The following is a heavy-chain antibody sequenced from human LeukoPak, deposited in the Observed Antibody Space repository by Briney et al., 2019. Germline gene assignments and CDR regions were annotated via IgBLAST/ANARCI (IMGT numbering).Heavy chain of an antibody. V-gene: IGHV1-2*06. CDR2: INLYSGGT. J-gene: IGHJ4*02. Sequence: ASVKVSFKASGYTFTGYYMHWVRQAPGQGLEWMGRINLYSGGTNYAQKLQGRVTITRDTSISTANMEVSRLRSDDTAVYYCAREASTYYDYVWGSYREDFDYWGQGTLVTVSS. CDR3: AREASTYYDYVWGSYREDFDY. CDR1: GYTFTGYY. D-gene: IGHD3-16*02.